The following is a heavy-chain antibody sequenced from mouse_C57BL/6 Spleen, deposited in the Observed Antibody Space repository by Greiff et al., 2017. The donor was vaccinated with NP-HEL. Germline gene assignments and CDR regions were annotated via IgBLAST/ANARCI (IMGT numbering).Heavy chain of an antibody. V-gene: IGHV1-52*01. CDR3: ARFTTRDYFDY. CDR1: GYTFTSYW. J-gene: IGHJ2*01. CDR2: IDPSDSET. Sequence: QVQLKQPGAELVRPGSSVKLSCKASGYTFTSYWMHWVKQRPIQGLEWIGNIDPSDSETHYNQKFKDKATLTVDKSSSTAYMQLSSLTSEDSAVYYCARFTTRDYFDYWGQGTTLTVSS. D-gene: IGHD2-12*01.